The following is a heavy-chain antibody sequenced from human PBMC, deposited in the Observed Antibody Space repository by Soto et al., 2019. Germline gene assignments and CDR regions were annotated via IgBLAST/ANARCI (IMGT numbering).Heavy chain of an antibody. Sequence: QVQLVQSGAEVKKPGASVKVSCKASGYTFTGYYMHWVRQAPGQGLEWMGWINPNSGGTNYAQKFQGWVNMTRDTSISTAYMELSRLRSDDTAVYYCARGGDTAMVTRGMDVWGQGTTVTVSS. V-gene: IGHV1-2*04. CDR1: GYTFTGYY. D-gene: IGHD5-18*01. J-gene: IGHJ6*02. CDR3: ARGGDTAMVTRGMDV. CDR2: INPNSGGT.